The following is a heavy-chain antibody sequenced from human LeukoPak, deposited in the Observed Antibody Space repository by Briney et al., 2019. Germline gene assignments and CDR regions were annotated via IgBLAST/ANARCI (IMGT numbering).Heavy chain of an antibody. CDR2: INHSGST. V-gene: IGHV4-34*01. CDR1: GGSFSGYY. J-gene: IGHJ4*02. CDR3: ARGTLWAGTTPHPTGKIDY. D-gene: IGHD6-19*01. Sequence: SETLSLTCAVYGGSFSGYYWSWIRQPPGKGLEWIGEINHSGSTNYNPSLKSRVTISVDTSKNQFSLKLSSVTAADTAVYYCARGTLWAGTTPHPTGKIDYWGQGTLVTVSS.